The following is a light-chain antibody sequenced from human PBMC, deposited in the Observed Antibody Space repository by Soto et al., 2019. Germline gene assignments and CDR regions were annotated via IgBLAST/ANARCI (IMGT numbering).Light chain of an antibody. V-gene: IGKV1-5*01. CDR2: DAS. J-gene: IGKJ2*01. CDR3: QQYNSYSPT. CDR1: QSISSW. Sequence: DIQMTQSPSTLSTSVGDRVTITCRASQSISSWLAWYQQKPGKAPKLLIYDASSLESGVPSRFSGSGSGTEVTLTISSLQPDDFANYYCQQYNSYSPTFGQGTKLEIK.